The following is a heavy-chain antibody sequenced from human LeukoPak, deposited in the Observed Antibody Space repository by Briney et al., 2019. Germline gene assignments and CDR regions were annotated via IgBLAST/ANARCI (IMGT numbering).Heavy chain of an antibody. CDR3: ARFSVGGTYYPNY. CDR2: IDPSDSYT. J-gene: IGHJ4*02. Sequence: GESLKISCKGSGYSFSSYWINWVRQMPGKGLEWMGRIDPSDSYTNYNPSFQGHVTISADKSISTAYLQWSSLKASDTAMYYCARFSVGGTYYPNYWGQGTLVSVSS. D-gene: IGHD1-26*01. CDR1: GYSFSSYW. V-gene: IGHV5-10-1*01.